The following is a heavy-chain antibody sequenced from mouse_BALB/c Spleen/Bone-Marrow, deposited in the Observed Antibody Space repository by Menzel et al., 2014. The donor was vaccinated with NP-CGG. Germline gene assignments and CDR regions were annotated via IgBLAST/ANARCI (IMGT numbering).Heavy chain of an antibody. CDR3: ARGGSSYGWYFDV. CDR2: IDPANGNT. D-gene: IGHD1-1*01. CDR1: GFNIKDTY. J-gene: IGHJ1*01. V-gene: IGHV14-3*02. Sequence: EVQLQQSGVELVKPGASVKLSCTASGFNIKDTYMHWVKQRPEQGLEWIGRIDPANGNTKYDPKFQGKATITADTSSNTAYLQLSSLTSEDTAVYYCARGGSSYGWYFDVWGAGTTVTVSS.